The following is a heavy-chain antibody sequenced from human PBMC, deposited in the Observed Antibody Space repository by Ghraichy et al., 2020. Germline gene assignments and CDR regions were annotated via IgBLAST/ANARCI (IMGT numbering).Heavy chain of an antibody. CDR3: AKTARQWLANDAFDI. J-gene: IGHJ3*02. Sequence: SETLSLTCTVSGASASSRYWTWVRQPPGKGLEWIGYIYSSGSTNYNPSLNCRVTISVDTSKNQFSLELTSVTTADTAVYYCAKTARQWLANDAFDIWGQGTMVTVSS. CDR1: GASASSRY. CDR2: IYSSGST. V-gene: IGHV4-59*02. D-gene: IGHD6-19*01.